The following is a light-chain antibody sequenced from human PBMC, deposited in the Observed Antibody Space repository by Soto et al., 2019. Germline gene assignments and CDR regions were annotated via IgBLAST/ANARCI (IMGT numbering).Light chain of an antibody. CDR3: QHYKAFSPWT. Sequence: DIQMTQYASALSASVGDRVTITCRASQNISSWLAWYQQKAGKAPKSLIYDASSLESGVPSRMSGSGSGTEFTLTITNLQPDDSATYYCQHYKAFSPWTFGQGTKVDIK. CDR1: QNISSW. CDR2: DAS. J-gene: IGKJ1*01. V-gene: IGKV1-5*01.